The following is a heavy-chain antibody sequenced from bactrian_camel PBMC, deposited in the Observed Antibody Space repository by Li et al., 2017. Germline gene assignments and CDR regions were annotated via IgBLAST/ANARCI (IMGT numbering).Heavy chain of an antibody. CDR1: LDIWRYC. D-gene: IGHD7*01. J-gene: IGHJ4*01. V-gene: IGHV3S67*01. Sequence: VQLVESGGGSVQAGEPLRLSCEASLDIWRYCLAWFRRVPGKEREAVATISRSGYTVYHDSVKGRFTISQDNAKNTLYLQMNSLNSEDTAMYYCAAAAGLFGGTCLDVRSVDYWGQGTQVTVS. CDR2: ISRSGYT. CDR3: AAAAGLFGGTCLDVRSVDY.